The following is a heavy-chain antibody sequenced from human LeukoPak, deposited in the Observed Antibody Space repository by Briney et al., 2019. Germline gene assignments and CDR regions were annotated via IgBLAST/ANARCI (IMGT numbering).Heavy chain of an antibody. CDR3: AKGIYSSGWSYFDY. Sequence: GGSLRLSCAASGFTFDDYAMHWVRQAPGKGLEWVSTLSGSGITTYYADSVKGRFTISRDNSKNTLYLQMNTLRAEDSALYYCAKGIYSSGWSYFDYWGHGTLVTVSS. V-gene: IGHV3-23*01. CDR1: GFTFDDYA. D-gene: IGHD6-19*01. J-gene: IGHJ4*01. CDR2: LSGSGITT.